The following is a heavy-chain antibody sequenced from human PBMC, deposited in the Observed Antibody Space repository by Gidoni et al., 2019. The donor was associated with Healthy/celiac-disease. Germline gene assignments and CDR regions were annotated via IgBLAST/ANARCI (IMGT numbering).Heavy chain of an antibody. CDR2: IYWDDDK. Sequence: QITLKESGPTLVKPTQTLTLTCTFSGFSLSPSGLGVGWSRQPPGKALAWLALIYWDDDKRYSPSLKSRLTITKDTSKNQVVLTMTNMDPVDTATYYCAHTQFYDFWSGSVMGGAFDIWGQGTMVTVSS. CDR1: GFSLSPSGLG. V-gene: IGHV2-5*02. D-gene: IGHD3-3*01. CDR3: AHTQFYDFWSGSVMGGAFDI. J-gene: IGHJ3*02.